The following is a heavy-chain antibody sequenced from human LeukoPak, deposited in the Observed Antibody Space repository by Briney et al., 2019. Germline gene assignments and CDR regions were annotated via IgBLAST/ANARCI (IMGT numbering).Heavy chain of an antibody. Sequence: SETLSLTCTVSGGSISSTIYYGGWIRQPPGKGLEWIGSIYYSGSTYYNPSLKSPVTMSVDTSQNQLSLKLSSVTAADTAVYFCAREGYGGNYGFDYWGQGILVTVSS. J-gene: IGHJ4*02. CDR2: IYYSGST. V-gene: IGHV4-39*02. D-gene: IGHD4-23*01. CDR3: AREGYGGNYGFDY. CDR1: GGSISSTIYY.